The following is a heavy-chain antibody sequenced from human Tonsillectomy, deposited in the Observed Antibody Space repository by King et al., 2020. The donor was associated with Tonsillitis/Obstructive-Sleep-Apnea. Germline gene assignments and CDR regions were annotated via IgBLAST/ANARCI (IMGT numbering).Heavy chain of an antibody. CDR3: ASSVYYDFWSGYYDAFDI. J-gene: IGHJ3*02. Sequence: QLVQSGAEVKKPGSSVKVSCKASGGTFSSYAISWVRQAPGQGLEWMGGIIPIFGTANYVQKFQGRVTITADESTSTAYMELSSLRSEDTAVYYCASSVYYDFWSGYYDAFDIWGQGTMVTVSS. CDR1: GGTFSSYA. V-gene: IGHV1-69*01. CDR2: IIPIFGTA. D-gene: IGHD3-3*01.